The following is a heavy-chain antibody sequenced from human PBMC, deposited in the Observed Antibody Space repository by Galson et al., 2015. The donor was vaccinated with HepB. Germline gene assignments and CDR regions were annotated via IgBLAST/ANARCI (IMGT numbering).Heavy chain of an antibody. CDR3: ARGYSGYSTYYYYYYMDV. CDR2: INPSGGST. Sequence: SVKVSCKASGYTFTSYYMHWVRQAPGQGLEWMGIINPSGGSTSYAQKFQGRVTMTRDTSTSTVYMELSSLRSEDTAVYYCARGYSGYSTYYYYYYMDVWGKGTMVTVSS. D-gene: IGHD5-12*01. J-gene: IGHJ6*03. CDR1: GYTFTSYY. V-gene: IGHV1-46*01.